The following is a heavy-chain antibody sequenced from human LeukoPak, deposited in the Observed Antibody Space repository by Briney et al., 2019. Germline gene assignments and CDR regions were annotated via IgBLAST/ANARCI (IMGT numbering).Heavy chain of an antibody. V-gene: IGHV1-69*04. Sequence: SVTLSCKASGGTFSSYAISWVRQAPGQGLEWMGRIIPILGIANYAQKFQGRVTITADKSTSTAYMELSSLRSEDTAVYYCARGWGGSPPLDYWGQGTLVTVSS. D-gene: IGHD1-26*01. CDR1: GGTFSSYA. CDR2: IIPILGIA. J-gene: IGHJ4*02. CDR3: ARGWGGSPPLDY.